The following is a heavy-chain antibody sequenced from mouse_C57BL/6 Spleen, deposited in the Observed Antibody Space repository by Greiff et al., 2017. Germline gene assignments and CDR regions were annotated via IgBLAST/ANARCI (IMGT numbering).Heavy chain of an antibody. CDR2: IGPNSGGT. CDR1: GYTFTSYW. J-gene: IGHJ2*01. D-gene: IGHD2-1*01. CDR3: ARGYYGNEYYLDY. V-gene: IGHV1-72*01. Sequence: QVQLQQPGAELVKPGASVTLSCTASGYTFTSYWMPWVQQRPGRGLEWIGRIGPNSGGTKYNEKFKSKATLTVDKPSSTAYMQLSSLTSEDSAVYYCARGYYGNEYYLDYWGQGTTRTVAS.